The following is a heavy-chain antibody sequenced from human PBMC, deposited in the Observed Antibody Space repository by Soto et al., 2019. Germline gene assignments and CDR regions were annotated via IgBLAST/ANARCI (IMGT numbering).Heavy chain of an antibody. Sequence: PSETLSLTCTVSGGSISSGGYYWSWIRQHPGKGLEWIGYIYYSGSTYYNPSLKSRVTISVDTSKNQFSLKLSSVTAADTAVYYCARDEMGSSWYYYGMDVWGQGTTVT. CDR3: ARDEMGSSWYYYGMDV. V-gene: IGHV4-31*02. D-gene: IGHD6-13*01. CDR2: IYYSGST. CDR1: GGSISSGGYY. J-gene: IGHJ6*02.